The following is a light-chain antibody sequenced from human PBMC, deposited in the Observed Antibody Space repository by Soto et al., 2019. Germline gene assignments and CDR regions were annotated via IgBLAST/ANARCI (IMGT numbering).Light chain of an antibody. CDR3: CSYAGSRTVGVI. CDR2: EGS. V-gene: IGLV2-23*03. Sequence: QSALTQPASVSGSPGQSITISCTGTSSDVGSYNLVSWYQQHPGKAPKLMIYEGSKRPSGVSNRFSASKSVNTASLTISGLQAEDEADYYCCSYAGSRTVGVIFGGGTKVTVL. CDR1: SSDVGSYNL. J-gene: IGLJ2*01.